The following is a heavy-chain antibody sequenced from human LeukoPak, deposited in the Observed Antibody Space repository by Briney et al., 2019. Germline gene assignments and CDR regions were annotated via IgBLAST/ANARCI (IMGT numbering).Heavy chain of an antibody. D-gene: IGHD6-13*01. Sequence: SETLSLTCTVSGGSISSYYWSWIRQPPGKGLEWIGYIYYSGSTNYNPSLRSRVTISVDTSKNQFSLKLSSVTAADTAVYYCARTSWGVSGTVSLFDYWGQGTLVTVSS. J-gene: IGHJ4*02. CDR3: ARTSWGVSGTVSLFDY. CDR1: GGSISSYY. CDR2: IYYSGST. V-gene: IGHV4-59*01.